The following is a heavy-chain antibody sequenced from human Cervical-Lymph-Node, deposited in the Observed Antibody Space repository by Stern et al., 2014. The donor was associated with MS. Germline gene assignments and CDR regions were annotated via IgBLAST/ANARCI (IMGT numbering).Heavy chain of an antibody. J-gene: IGHJ3*02. V-gene: IGHV2-70*04. CDR3: ARIPAYDSSGYYTGAFDI. CDR1: GFSLSTRGMR. CDR2: IYWDDDK. Sequence: QVTLRESGPALVKPTQTLTLTCTFSGFSLSTRGMRVGWIRQPPGKALEWLARIYWDDDKFYSTSLKPSLTISKDTSKNQVVLTMTKMDPVDTATYYCARIPAYDSSGYYTGAFDIWGQGTRVTVSS. D-gene: IGHD3-22*01.